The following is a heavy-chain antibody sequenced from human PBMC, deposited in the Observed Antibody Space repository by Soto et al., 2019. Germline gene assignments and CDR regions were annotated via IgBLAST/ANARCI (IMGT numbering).Heavy chain of an antibody. D-gene: IGHD2-21*02. CDR2: IYWDYDK. J-gene: IGHJ6*02. CDR3: VQSRCGGDCLQSYSSHSYYGLDV. V-gene: IGHV2-5*02. Sequence: QITLKESGPTLVKPTQTLTLTCTFSGFSLSTIGVGVGWIRQPPGKALEWLALIYWDYDKRYSPSLKSRLTVTKDTSKNQEVLTMTNMDPVDTGTYYCVQSRCGGDCLQSYSSHSYYGLDVWGQGTTVTVSS. CDR1: GFSLSTIGVG.